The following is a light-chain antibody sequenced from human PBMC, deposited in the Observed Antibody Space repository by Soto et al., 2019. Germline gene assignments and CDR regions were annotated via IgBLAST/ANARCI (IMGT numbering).Light chain of an antibody. CDR3: RSFAGFPNRYV. Sequence: QSALTQPPSASGSPGQSVTISCTGTSSDVGGYNFVSWYQQHPGKAPKVMIYEVNKRPSGVPDRFSGSKSGNTASLTVSGLQAEDEADYYCRSFAGFPNRYVFGNGTKLTVL. CDR2: EVN. CDR1: SSDVGGYNF. V-gene: IGLV2-8*01. J-gene: IGLJ1*01.